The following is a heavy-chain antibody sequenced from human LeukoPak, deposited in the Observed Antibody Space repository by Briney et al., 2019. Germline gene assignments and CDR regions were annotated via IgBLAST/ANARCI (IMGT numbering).Heavy chain of an antibody. CDR1: GGSISSYH. D-gene: IGHD1-26*01. J-gene: IGHJ6*03. V-gene: IGHV4-59*01. CDR3: ARVSGVRKNYYMDV. CDR2: IYYSGST. Sequence: SETLSLTCTVSGGSISSYHWRWIRQPPGKGLEWIGYIYYSGSTNYNPSLKSRVTISVDTSKNQFSLKLSSVTAADTAVYYCARVSGVRKNYYMDVWGKGTTDTVSS.